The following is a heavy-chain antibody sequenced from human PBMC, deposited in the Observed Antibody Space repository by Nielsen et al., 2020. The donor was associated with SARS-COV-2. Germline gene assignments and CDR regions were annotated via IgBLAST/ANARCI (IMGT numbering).Heavy chain of an antibody. V-gene: IGHV4-39*01. CDR2: IYYSGST. J-gene: IGHJ4*02. D-gene: IGHD2-21*02. CDR3: ARERVVTAIRNFDY. CDR1: GGSISSSSYY. Sequence: SETLSLTCTVSGGSISSSSYYWGWIRQPPGKGLEWIGSIYYSGSTCYNPSLKSRVTISVDTSKNQFSLKLSSVTAADTAVYYCARERVVTAIRNFDYWGQGTLVTVSS.